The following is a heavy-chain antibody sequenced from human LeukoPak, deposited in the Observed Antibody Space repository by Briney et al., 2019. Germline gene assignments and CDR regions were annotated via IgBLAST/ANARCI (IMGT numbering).Heavy chain of an antibody. CDR2: ISYDGSNK. CDR3: AKNAGVGSSWSFDY. CDR1: GFTFSSYG. J-gene: IGHJ4*02. Sequence: PGGSLRLSCAASGFTFSSYGMHRVRQAPGKGLEWVAVISYDGSNKYYADSVKGRFTISRDNSKNTLYLQMNSLRAEDTAVYYCAKNAGVGSSWSFDYWGQGTLVTVSS. V-gene: IGHV3-30*18. D-gene: IGHD6-13*01.